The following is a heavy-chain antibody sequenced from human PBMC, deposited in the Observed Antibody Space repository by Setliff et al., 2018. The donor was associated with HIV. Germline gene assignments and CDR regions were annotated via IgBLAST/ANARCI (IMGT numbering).Heavy chain of an antibody. V-gene: IGHV4-34*01. CDR2: ISHTGNI. D-gene: IGHD2-2*01. CDR1: GGSLRGYY. CDR3: ARLHLRVPPSIFDY. J-gene: IGHJ4*02. Sequence: SETLSLTCAVYGGSLRGYYWSWVRQSPLKGLEWIGEISHTGNINYNTALGNRVTVSVDTSKNQFSLKLTSVTAADTAVYFCARLHLRVPPSIFDYWSPGTMVTVSS.